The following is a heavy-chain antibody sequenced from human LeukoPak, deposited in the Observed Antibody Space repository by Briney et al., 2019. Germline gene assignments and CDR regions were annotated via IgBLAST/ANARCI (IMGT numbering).Heavy chain of an antibody. CDR1: GFTFSGYA. Sequence: GGSLRLSCATSGFTFSGYAMNWVRQAPGKGLEWDSGISGSGITYYPNSVKGRFTISRDNSKNTLYLQMDSLRAEDTAVYYCAKGSGGSCYSGIDYWGQGTLVTVSS. D-gene: IGHD2-15*01. CDR2: ISGSGIT. V-gene: IGHV3-23*01. CDR3: AKGSGGSCYSGIDY. J-gene: IGHJ4*02.